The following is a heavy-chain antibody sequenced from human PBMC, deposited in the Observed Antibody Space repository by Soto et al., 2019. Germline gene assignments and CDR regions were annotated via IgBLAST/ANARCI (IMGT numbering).Heavy chain of an antibody. J-gene: IGHJ4*02. Sequence: QMQLQESGLGLVKPSETLSLICTVSSGSITSEQRWSWVRQPPGKGLEWIGEIQHRGSTNENPSLRSRVTMSVNKSKTQCSLKLNSVTAADTAVYFCARSFGWYAIDQWGQGTLVIFSS. CDR3: ARSFGWYAIDQ. CDR2: IQHRGST. V-gene: IGHV4-4*02. CDR1: SGSITSEQR. D-gene: IGHD6-19*01.